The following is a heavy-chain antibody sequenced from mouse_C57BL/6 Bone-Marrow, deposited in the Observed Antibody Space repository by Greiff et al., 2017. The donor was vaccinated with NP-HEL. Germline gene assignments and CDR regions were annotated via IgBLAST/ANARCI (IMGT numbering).Heavy chain of an antibody. Sequence: VKLMESGAELARPGASVKLSCKASGYTFTSYGISWGKQRTGQGLEWIGEIYPRSGKTYYNEKFKGKATLTADKSSSTAYMELRSLTSEDSAVYFCEGFPYWYFDVWGTGTTVTVSS. V-gene: IGHV1-81*01. J-gene: IGHJ1*03. CDR3: EGFPYWYFDV. CDR2: IYPRSGKT. CDR1: GYTFTSYG.